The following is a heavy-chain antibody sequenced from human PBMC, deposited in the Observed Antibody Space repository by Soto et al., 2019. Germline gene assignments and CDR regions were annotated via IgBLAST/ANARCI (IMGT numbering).Heavy chain of an antibody. J-gene: IGHJ4*02. V-gene: IGHV1-69*06. Sequence: GASVKVSCKASGGTFSSYAISWVRQAPGPGLEWMGGIIPIFGTANYAQKFQGRVTIPANKSTSTAYMELSSLRSEDTAVYYCASRRVATIGYFDYWGQGTLVTVSS. CDR3: ASRRVATIGYFDY. D-gene: IGHD5-12*01. CDR1: GGTFSSYA. CDR2: IIPIFGTA.